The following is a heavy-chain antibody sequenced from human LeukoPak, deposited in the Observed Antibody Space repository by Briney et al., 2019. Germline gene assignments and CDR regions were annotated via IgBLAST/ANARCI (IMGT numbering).Heavy chain of an antibody. CDR2: ISGSGGST. Sequence: GGSLRLSCVASGFTSNSYAMSWVRQAPGKGLEWVSTISGSGGSTYYADSVKGRFTISRDNSKNTLYLQMNSLRAEDTAVYYCAKWSGYDSSGYHPHYFDYWGQGTLVTVSS. CDR1: GFTSNSYA. V-gene: IGHV3-23*01. J-gene: IGHJ4*02. CDR3: AKWSGYDSSGYHPHYFDY. D-gene: IGHD3-22*01.